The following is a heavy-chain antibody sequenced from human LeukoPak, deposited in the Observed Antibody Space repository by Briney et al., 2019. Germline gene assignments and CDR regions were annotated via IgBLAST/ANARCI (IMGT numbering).Heavy chain of an antibody. Sequence: PGGSLRLSCAASGFTFSSYAMHWVRQAPGKGLGWVAVISYDGSNKYYADSVKGRFTISRDNSKNTLYLQMNSLRAEDTAVYYCARESSLGGASAFDYWGQGTLVTVSS. V-gene: IGHV3-30-3*01. CDR3: ARESSLGGASAFDY. CDR1: GFTFSSYA. D-gene: IGHD3-16*01. J-gene: IGHJ4*02. CDR2: ISYDGSNK.